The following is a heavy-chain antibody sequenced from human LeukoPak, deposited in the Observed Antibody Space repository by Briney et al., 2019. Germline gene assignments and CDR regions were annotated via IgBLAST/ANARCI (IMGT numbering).Heavy chain of an antibody. CDR1: GGSISSNW. CDR3: ARHYGP. CDR2: ISQSART. D-gene: IGHD3-16*01. J-gene: IGHJ5*02. V-gene: IGHV4-4*02. Sequence: PSGTLSLTCGVTGGSISSNWWTWVRQPPGKGLEWIGEISQSARTNYNPSLKSRVTMSVDTSKNQFSLKLNSVTAADTAVYYCARHYGPWGQGTLVTVSS.